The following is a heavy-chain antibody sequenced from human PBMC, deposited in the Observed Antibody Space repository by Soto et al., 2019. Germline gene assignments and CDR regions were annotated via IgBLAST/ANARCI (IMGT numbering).Heavy chain of an antibody. V-gene: IGHV3-43*01. CDR1: GFTFDDYT. D-gene: IGHD3-10*01. J-gene: IGHJ6*02. CDR3: AKEYYYGSGKPTYYYYGMDV. Sequence: GGSLRLSCAASGFTFDDYTMHWVRQAPGKGLEWVSLISWDGGSTYYADSVKGRFTISRDNSKNSLYLQMNSLRTEDTALYYCAKEYYYGSGKPTYYYYGMDVWGQGTTVTVSS. CDR2: ISWDGGST.